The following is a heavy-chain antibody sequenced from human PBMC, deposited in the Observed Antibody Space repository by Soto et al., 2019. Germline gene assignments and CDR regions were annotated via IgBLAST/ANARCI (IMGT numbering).Heavy chain of an antibody. V-gene: IGHV3-74*01. CDR3: ARGWFGPDV. Sequence: EVQLVESGGGLVQPGGSLRLSCAASGFTLSGRSMHWVRQAPGKGLVWVSGIDNAGTDSTYADSVKGRFTSSRDNAKNMLYLHMNSLRVEVTAVYYCARGWFGPDVWGKGTTVTVSS. CDR2: IDNAGTDS. CDR1: GFTLSGRS. J-gene: IGHJ6*04. D-gene: IGHD3-10*01.